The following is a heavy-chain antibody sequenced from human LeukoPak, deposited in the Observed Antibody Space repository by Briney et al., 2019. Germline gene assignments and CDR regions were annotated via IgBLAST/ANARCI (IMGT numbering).Heavy chain of an antibody. V-gene: IGHV3-33*01. CDR3: AREGPRGNSQFDY. CDR1: GFTFSSYG. J-gene: IGHJ4*02. CDR2: IWYDGSNK. D-gene: IGHD2/OR15-2a*01. Sequence: QTGRSLILSCAASGFTFSSYGMHWVRQAPGKGLEWVALIWYDGSNKYYADSVKGRLTISRDNSKNTLYLQMNSLRAEDTAVYYCAREGPRGNSQFDYWGQGTLVTVSS.